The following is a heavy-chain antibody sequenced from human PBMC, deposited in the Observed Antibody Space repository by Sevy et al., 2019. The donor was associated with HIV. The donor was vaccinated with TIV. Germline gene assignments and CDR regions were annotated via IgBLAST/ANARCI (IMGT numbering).Heavy chain of an antibody. CDR1: GFTFSSYG. CDR2: IRYDGSNK. Sequence: GGSLRLSCAASGFTFSSYGMHWVRQAPGKGLEWVAFIRYDGSNKYYADSVKGRFTITRENSKKTLYLQINSLRAEDTAVYYCAKDNRVVPAARGWFDPWGQGTLVTVSS. J-gene: IGHJ5*02. CDR3: AKDNRVVPAARGWFDP. V-gene: IGHV3-30*02. D-gene: IGHD2-2*01.